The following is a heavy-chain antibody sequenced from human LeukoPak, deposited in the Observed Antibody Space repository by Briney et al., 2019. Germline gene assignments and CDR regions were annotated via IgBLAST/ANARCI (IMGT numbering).Heavy chain of an antibody. CDR3: AKDIGETIAAIGPPDY. CDR2: ITWDGANA. CDR1: GFTFDDYV. Sequence: GGSLRLSCAASGFTFDDYVMHWVRQAPGKGLEWLCLITWDGANAYYADSVKGRFTISRDNSKNSLHLQMKGPRAEDTALYYCAKDIGETIAAIGPPDYWGQGTLVTVSS. V-gene: IGHV3-43D*03. D-gene: IGHD6-13*01. J-gene: IGHJ4*02.